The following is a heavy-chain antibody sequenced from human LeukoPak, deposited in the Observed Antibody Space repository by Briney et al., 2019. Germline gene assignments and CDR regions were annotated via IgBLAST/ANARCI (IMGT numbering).Heavy chain of an antibody. D-gene: IGHD3-10*02. V-gene: IGHV1-8*01. CDR1: GYTFTNYD. Sequence: GASVKVSCKTSGYTFTNYDMNWVRQAPGQGLEWMGWMNPNSGNTGYAQKFQGRVTMTRNTSISTAYMELSSLRSEDTAVCYCARGRVVFGEFDDFYGDYWFDPWGQGTLATVSS. CDR2: MNPNSGNT. J-gene: IGHJ5*02. CDR3: ARGRVVFGEFDDFYGDYWFDP.